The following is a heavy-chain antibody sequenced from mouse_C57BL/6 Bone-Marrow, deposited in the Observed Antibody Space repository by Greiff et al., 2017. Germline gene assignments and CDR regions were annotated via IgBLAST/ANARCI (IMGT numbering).Heavy chain of an antibody. CDR3: ARCGLSWFAY. J-gene: IGHJ3*01. V-gene: IGHV3-6*01. CDR2: ISYDGSN. CDR1: GYSITSGYY. Sequence: EVQLQQSGPGLVKPSQSLSLTCSVTGYSITSGYYWNWIRQFPGNKLEWMGYISYDGSNNYNPSLKNRISITRDTSKNQFFLKLNSVTTEDTATYYCARCGLSWFAYWGQGTLVTVSA.